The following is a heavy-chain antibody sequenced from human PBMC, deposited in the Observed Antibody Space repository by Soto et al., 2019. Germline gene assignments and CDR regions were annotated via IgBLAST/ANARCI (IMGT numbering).Heavy chain of an antibody. V-gene: IGHV1-8*01. J-gene: IGHJ3*01. Sequence: QVQLVQSGAEVKKPGASVKVSCKASGYTFTSYDINWVRQATGQGLEWMGWMNPNSGNTGYAQKFQGRVTMTRNTSISTAYMELSSLRSEDTAVYYCARSPPRIPMIVVVRPRNAFDLWGQGKLGTVSS. CDR2: MNPNSGNT. D-gene: IGHD3-22*01. CDR1: GYTFTSYD. CDR3: ARSPPRIPMIVVVRPRNAFDL.